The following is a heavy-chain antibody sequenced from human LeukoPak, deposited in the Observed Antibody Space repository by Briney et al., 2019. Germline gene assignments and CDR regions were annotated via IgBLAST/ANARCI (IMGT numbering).Heavy chain of an antibody. CDR3: ARVADGYSSGWYWDAFDI. D-gene: IGHD6-19*01. J-gene: IGHJ3*02. V-gene: IGHV6-1*01. CDR2: TYYRSKWYN. Sequence: PSQTLSLTCAISGDSVSSNSAAWNWIRQSPSRGLEWLGRTYYRSKWYNDYAVSVKSRITINPDTSKNQFSLQLNSVTPEDTAVYYCARVADGYSSGWYWDAFDIWGQGTMVTVSS. CDR1: GDSVSSNSAA.